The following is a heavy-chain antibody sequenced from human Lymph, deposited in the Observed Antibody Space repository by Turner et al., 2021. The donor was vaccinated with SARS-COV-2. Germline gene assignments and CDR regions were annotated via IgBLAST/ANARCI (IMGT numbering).Heavy chain of an antibody. CDR2: FDPEDGET. CDR1: GYTLTELS. CDR3: ATLKSNWKILTGRYYFDF. Sequence: QVQLVQSGAAVQKPGASVKVSCTVSGYTLTELSIHWVRQAPGKGREWMGGFDPEDGETIYAQKFQGRVTMTEDTSTDTAYMELSRLRSEDTAVYYCATLKSNWKILTGRYYFDFWGQGTLVTVSS. V-gene: IGHV1-24*01. J-gene: IGHJ4*02. D-gene: IGHD1-1*01.